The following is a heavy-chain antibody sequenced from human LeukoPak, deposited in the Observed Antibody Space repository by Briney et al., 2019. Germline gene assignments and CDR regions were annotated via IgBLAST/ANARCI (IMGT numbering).Heavy chain of an antibody. CDR1: GFTFSSYW. V-gene: IGHV3-74*01. CDR3: VKVRFDNSAHFDY. D-gene: IGHD3-3*01. Sequence: GGSPRLSRAASGFTFSSYWMHWVRQAPGKGLVWVSRINSDGSSTSYADSVKGRFTISRDNAKNTLYLQMNSLRTEDTALYYCVKVRFDNSAHFDYWGQGTLVTVSS. J-gene: IGHJ4*02. CDR2: INSDGSST.